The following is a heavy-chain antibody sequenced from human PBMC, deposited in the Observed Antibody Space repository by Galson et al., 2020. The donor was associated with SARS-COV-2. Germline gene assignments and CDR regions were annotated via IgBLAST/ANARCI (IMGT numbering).Heavy chain of an antibody. Sequence: GESLKISCAASGFIFSNYWMPWVRQAPGEGLEWVANIRQDGSEKYYAESVRGRFTISRDNAKKSMYLQMNSLRAEDTAVYYCAKYLGLHPTLGYYYGMDVWGQGTTVTVSS. V-gene: IGHV3-7*03. CDR2: IRQDGSEK. J-gene: IGHJ6*02. CDR1: GFIFSNYW. CDR3: AKYLGLHPTLGYYYGMDV. D-gene: IGHD3-16*01.